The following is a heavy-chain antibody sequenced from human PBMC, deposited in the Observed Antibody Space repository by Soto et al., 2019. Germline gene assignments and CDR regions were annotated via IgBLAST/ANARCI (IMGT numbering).Heavy chain of an antibody. V-gene: IGHV1-3*01. CDR1: GYTFTSYA. CDR3: ASEYCGGDCYSAARYGMDV. Sequence: GASVKVSCKASGYTFTSYAMHWVRQAPGQRLEWMGWINAGNGNTKYSQKFQGRVTITGDTSASTAYMELSSLRSEDTAVYYCASEYCGGDCYSAARYGMDVWGQGTTVTVSS. CDR2: INAGNGNT. J-gene: IGHJ6*02. D-gene: IGHD2-21*02.